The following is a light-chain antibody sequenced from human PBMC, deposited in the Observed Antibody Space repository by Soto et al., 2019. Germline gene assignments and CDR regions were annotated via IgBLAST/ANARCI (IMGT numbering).Light chain of an antibody. V-gene: IGKV3-15*01. CDR1: QSVSSS. CDR2: DAS. J-gene: IGKJ1*01. CDR3: QQYNDWPRT. Sequence: EVVMTQSPATLSVSPGERATLSCRASQSVSSSLAWLQQKPGQGPRLLIYDASTRATGVPARFTASGSGTEFTLTISGLQSEDFAVYYCQQYNDWPRTLGQGTKV.